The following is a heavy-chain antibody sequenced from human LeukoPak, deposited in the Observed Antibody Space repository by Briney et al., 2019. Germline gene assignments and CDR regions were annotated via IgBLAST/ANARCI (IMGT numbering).Heavy chain of an antibody. J-gene: IGHJ3*02. V-gene: IGHV4-4*09. Sequence: SETLSLTCTVSGGSISSYYWSWIRQPPGKGLEWIGYIYTSGSTNYNPSLKSRVTISVDTSKNQFSLELSSVTAADTAVYYCARHGYCSSTSCPEVGAFDIWGQGTMVTVSS. CDR1: GGSISSYY. CDR3: ARHGYCSSTSCPEVGAFDI. CDR2: IYTSGST. D-gene: IGHD2-2*01.